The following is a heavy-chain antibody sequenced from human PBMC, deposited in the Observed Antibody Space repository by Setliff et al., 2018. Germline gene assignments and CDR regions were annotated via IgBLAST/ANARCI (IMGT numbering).Heavy chain of an antibody. CDR3: AYDSSGYYPGY. D-gene: IGHD3-22*01. CDR2: ISAYNGNT. Sequence: ASVKVSCKASGYTFTSYGISWVRQAPGQGLEWMGRISAYNGNTNYAQKLQGRVTMTMDTSTGTAYMELRSLRSDDTAVYICAYDSSGYYPGYWGQGTLVTVSS. CDR1: GYTFTSYG. V-gene: IGHV1-18*01. J-gene: IGHJ4*02.